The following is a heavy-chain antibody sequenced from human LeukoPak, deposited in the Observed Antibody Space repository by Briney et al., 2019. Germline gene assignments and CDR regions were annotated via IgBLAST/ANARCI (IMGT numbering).Heavy chain of an antibody. V-gene: IGHV3-30*02. CDR2: IRYDGSNK. D-gene: IGHD1-26*01. CDR3: ARAERWELLHGDAFDI. CDR1: GFTFSSYG. J-gene: IGHJ3*02. Sequence: PGGSLRLSCAASGFTFSSYGMHWVRQAPGKGLEWVAFIRYDGSNKYYADSVKGRFTISRDNSKNTLYLQMNSLRAEDTAVYYCARAERWELLHGDAFDIWGQGTMVTVSS.